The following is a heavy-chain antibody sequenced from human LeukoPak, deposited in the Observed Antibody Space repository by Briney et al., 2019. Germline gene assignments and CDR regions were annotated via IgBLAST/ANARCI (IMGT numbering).Heavy chain of an antibody. CDR1: GFTFSSYG. Sequence: GRSLRLSCAASGFTFSSYGMHWVRQAPGKGLEWVAVISYDGSNKYYADSVKGRFTISRDNSKNTLYLQMNSLRAEDTAVYYCARGGALEWLLLDYWGQGTLVTVSS. D-gene: IGHD3-3*01. CDR3: ARGGALEWLLLDY. J-gene: IGHJ4*02. CDR2: ISYDGSNK. V-gene: IGHV3-30*03.